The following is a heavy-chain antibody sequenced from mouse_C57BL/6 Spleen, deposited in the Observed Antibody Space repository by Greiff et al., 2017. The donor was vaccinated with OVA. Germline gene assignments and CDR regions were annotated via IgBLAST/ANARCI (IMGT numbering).Heavy chain of an antibody. V-gene: IGHV3-6*01. CDR3: ARADGYFYFAD. CDR2: IRYDGSN. CDR1: GYSITSGYY. J-gene: IGHJ2*01. Sequence: EVKVEESGPGFVKPSQSLSLTCSVTGYSITSGYYWNWIRQFPGNKLVWMGYIRYDGSNNYNPSLKNRISFTRDTYKHQVLLQLNSVTTEVTETYYSARADGYFYFADWAQGTTLTGPS. D-gene: IGHD2-3*01.